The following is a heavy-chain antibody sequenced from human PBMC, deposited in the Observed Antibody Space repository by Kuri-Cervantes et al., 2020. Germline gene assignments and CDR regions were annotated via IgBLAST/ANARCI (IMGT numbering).Heavy chain of an antibody. CDR1: GFTFSSHG. CDR3: AKDHSSDYYYFDY. CDR2: IWYDGSNK. Sequence: GGSLKISRAASGFTFSSHGMHWVRQAPGKGLEWVAVIWYDGSNKYYADSVKGRFTISRDNSKHTLYLQMNSLRAEVTAVYYCAKDHSSDYYYFDYWGQGTLVTVSS. V-gene: IGHV3-33*06. J-gene: IGHJ4*02. D-gene: IGHD3-22*01.